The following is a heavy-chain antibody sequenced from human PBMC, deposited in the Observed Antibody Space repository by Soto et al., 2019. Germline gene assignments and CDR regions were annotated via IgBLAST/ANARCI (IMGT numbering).Heavy chain of an antibody. V-gene: IGHV3-66*01. J-gene: IGHJ6*03. Sequence: EVQLVESGGGLVQPGGSLRLFCAASGFTVSRNYMSWVRQAPGKGLEWVSVIYSGGSTYYADSVKGRFTISRDNSKNTLYLQMNSLRAEDTAVYYCAREDKDFWSGHGSSYYYYYMDVWGKGTTVTVSS. D-gene: IGHD3-3*01. CDR2: IYSGGST. CDR3: AREDKDFWSGHGSSYYYYYMDV. CDR1: GFTVSRNY.